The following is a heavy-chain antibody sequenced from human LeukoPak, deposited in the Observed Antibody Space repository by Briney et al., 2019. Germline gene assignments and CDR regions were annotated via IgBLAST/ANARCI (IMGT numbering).Heavy chain of an antibody. D-gene: IGHD3-3*01. CDR1: GSTFSSYS. J-gene: IGHJ4*02. CDR3: VRDRRRFLEWLLYEY. V-gene: IGHV3-48*01. Sequence: PGGSLRLSCAASGSTFSSYSMNWVRQAPGKGLEWVSYISSSSSTIYYADSVKGRFTISRDNAKNSLYLQMNSLRAEDTAVYYCVRDRRRFLEWLLYEYWGQGKRVPVSS. CDR2: ISSSSSTI.